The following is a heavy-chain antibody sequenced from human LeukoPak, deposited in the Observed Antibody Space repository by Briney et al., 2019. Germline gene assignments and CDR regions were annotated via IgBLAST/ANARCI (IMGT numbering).Heavy chain of an antibody. D-gene: IGHD4-17*01. V-gene: IGHV1-8*01. J-gene: IGHJ4*02. CDR3: ARVTYGEDDY. CDR1: GYIFAGYE. Sequence: ASVKVSCKASGYIFAGYEINWVRQTAGQGLEWMGWMNPNNSNTGYAQKFQGRVTMTSNTSITTAYMELSSLRSDDTAVYYCARVTYGEDDYWGKGTLVIVSP. CDR2: MNPNNSNT.